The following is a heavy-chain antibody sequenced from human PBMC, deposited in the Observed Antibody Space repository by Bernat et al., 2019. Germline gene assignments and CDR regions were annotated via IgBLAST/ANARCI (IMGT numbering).Heavy chain of an antibody. CDR2: IYHSGST. J-gene: IGHJ3*01. CDR3: ARKTTRFDAFDV. Sequence: QVQLQESGPGLVKPSGTLSLTCAVSGGSISSSNWWSWVRQPPGKGLEWIGEIYHSGSTNQNPSLKSRIIISVDKSNNQFSLKLTSVTAADTAVYYCARKTTRFDAFDVWGQGTMVTVSS. V-gene: IGHV4-4*02. D-gene: IGHD4-11*01. CDR1: GGSISSSNW.